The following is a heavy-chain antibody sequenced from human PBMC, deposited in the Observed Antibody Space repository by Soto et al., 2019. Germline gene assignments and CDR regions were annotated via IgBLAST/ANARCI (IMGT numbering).Heavy chain of an antibody. CDR3: AKAVGRPYFDY. Sequence: GGSLRLSCAASGFTFSSYAMSWVRQAPGKGLEWVSGISGTGGTTYYADSVKGRFTISRDNSKNTLYLQMNSLRAEDTAVYYCAKAVGRPYFDYWGQGTLVTVSS. V-gene: IGHV3-23*01. J-gene: IGHJ4*02. CDR2: ISGTGGTT. CDR1: GFTFSSYA. D-gene: IGHD1-26*01.